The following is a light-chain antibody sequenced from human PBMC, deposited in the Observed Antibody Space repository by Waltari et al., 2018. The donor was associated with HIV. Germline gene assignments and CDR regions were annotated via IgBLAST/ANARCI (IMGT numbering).Light chain of an antibody. CDR1: SSYVGSYNL. V-gene: IGLV2-23*02. Sequence: QSALTQPASVSGSPGQSITISCTGTSSYVGSYNLVSWYQQHPGKAPKLMIYEVTNRPSGVSNRFSGSKSGNTASLTISGLQAEDEGDYHCCSYAGTSILVFGGGTKLTVL. CDR2: EVT. J-gene: IGLJ3*02. CDR3: CSYAGTSILV.